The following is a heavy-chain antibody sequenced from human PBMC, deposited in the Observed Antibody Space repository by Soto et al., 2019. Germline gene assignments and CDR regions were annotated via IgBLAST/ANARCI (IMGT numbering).Heavy chain of an antibody. Sequence: GGSLRLSCAASGFTFSSYAMSWVRQAPGKGLEWVSAISGSGGSTYYADSVKGRFTISRDNSKNTLYLQMNSLRAEDTAVYYCAKTSFGGVIASPFDYWGQGTLVTVSS. D-gene: IGHD3-16*02. CDR1: GFTFSSYA. CDR2: ISGSGGST. J-gene: IGHJ4*02. CDR3: AKTSFGGVIASPFDY. V-gene: IGHV3-23*01.